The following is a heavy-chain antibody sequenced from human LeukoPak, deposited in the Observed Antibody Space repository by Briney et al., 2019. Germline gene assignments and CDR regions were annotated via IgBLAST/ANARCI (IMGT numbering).Heavy chain of an antibody. V-gene: IGHV4-38-2*01. CDR1: GYSISSGYY. Sequence: SETLSLTCVVSGYSISSGYYWGWIRQPPGEGLEWIGRVYHSGTTDYNPSLTSRVTMSLDTSRSQFSLTLSSVTAADTAVYYCARLVRSGLDCDYWGQGTLVTVSS. J-gene: IGHJ4*02. D-gene: IGHD5-12*01. CDR2: VYHSGTT. CDR3: ARLVRSGLDCDY.